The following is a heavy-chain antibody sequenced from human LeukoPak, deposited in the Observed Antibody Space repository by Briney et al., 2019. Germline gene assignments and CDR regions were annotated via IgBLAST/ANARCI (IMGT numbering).Heavy chain of an antibody. J-gene: IGHJ4*02. CDR3: ASGGGYDGWSVL. CDR2: IKEDGSEK. V-gene: IGHV3-7*01. D-gene: IGHD3-3*01. Sequence: PGGSLRLSCAASGFTVSSNWMSWVRQAPGKGLEWVANIKEDGSEKYYVDSVKGRFTISRENAKNSLYLKMNSVRGENTAVYYCASGGGYDGWSVLGGEGTLVTVSS. CDR1: GFTVSSNW.